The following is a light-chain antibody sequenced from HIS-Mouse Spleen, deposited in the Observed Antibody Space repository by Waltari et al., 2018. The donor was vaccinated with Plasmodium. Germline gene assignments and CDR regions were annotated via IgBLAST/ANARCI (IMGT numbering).Light chain of an antibody. J-gene: IGLJ1*01. CDR3: CSYAGSYTYV. Sequence: QSARTQPRSVSGSPGQSVTTSGTGTSSDGGGYNYVSWYQQHPGKAPNLMIYDVSKRPSVVPDRFSGSKSGNTASLTISGLQAEDEADYYCCSYAGSYTYVFGTGTKVTVL. CDR1: SSDGGGYNY. CDR2: DVS. V-gene: IGLV2-11*02.